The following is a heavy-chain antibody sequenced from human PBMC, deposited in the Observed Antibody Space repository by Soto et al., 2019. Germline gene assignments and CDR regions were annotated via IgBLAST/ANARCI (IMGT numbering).Heavy chain of an antibody. Sequence: PSETLSLTCTVSGGSISSGTYHWTWIRQHPEKGLEWIGYIYYSGSTYYNPSLKSRVTISVDTSKNQFSLRLSSVTAADTAVYYCAREMNYYDTSGDSYFDYLGLGTLVTVSS. J-gene: IGHJ4*02. V-gene: IGHV4-31*03. D-gene: IGHD3-22*01. CDR1: GGSISSGTYH. CDR2: IYYSGST. CDR3: AREMNYYDTSGDSYFDY.